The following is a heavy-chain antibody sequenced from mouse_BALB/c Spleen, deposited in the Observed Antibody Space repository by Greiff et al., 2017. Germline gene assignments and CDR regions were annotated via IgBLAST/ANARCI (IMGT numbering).Heavy chain of an antibody. Sequence: QVQLQQSGAELAKPGASVKMSCKASGYTFTSYWMHWVKQRPGQGLEWIGYINPSTGYTEYNQKFKDKATLTADKSSSTAYMQLSSLTSEDSAVYYCARYYYGSSPFDYWGQGTTLTVSS. D-gene: IGHD1-1*01. CDR2: INPSTGYT. CDR3: ARYYYGSSPFDY. CDR1: GYTFTSYW. V-gene: IGHV1-7*01. J-gene: IGHJ2*01.